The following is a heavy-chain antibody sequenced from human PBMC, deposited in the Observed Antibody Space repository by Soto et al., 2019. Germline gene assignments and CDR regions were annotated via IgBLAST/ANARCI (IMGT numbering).Heavy chain of an antibody. CDR3: ARDRSGGYSGHDSWYYGMDV. D-gene: IGHD5-12*01. Sequence: EVQLVESGGGLVQPGGSLRLSCAASGFTFSSYEMNWVRQAPGKGLEWVSYFSSSGSTIYYADSVKGRFTISRDNAKNSLYLQMKSLRAEDTAVYYCARDRSGGYSGHDSWYYGMDVWGHGTTVTVSS. CDR1: GFTFSSYE. CDR2: FSSSGSTI. V-gene: IGHV3-48*03. J-gene: IGHJ6*02.